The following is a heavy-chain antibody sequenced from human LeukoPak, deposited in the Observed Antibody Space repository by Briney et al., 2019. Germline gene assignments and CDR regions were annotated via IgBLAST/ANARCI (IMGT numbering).Heavy chain of an antibody. D-gene: IGHD3-10*01. CDR2: IKQDGSEK. CDR1: GFTFNNHW. J-gene: IGHJ6*03. CDR3: ARVKAGYYYYMDV. V-gene: IGHV3-7*03. Sequence: GGSLRLSCATSGFTFNNHWMSWVRQAPGKGLEWVATIKQDGSEKYYVDSVKGRFTISRDNSKNTLFLQMNSLRAEDTAVYYCARVKAGYYYYMDVWGKGTTVTVSS.